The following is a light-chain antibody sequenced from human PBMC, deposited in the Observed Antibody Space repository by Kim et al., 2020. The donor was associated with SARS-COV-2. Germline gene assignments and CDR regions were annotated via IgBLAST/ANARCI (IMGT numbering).Light chain of an antibody. CDR2: RTS. CDR3: QQYNSYSRT. J-gene: IGKJ2*01. CDR1: QSISSW. V-gene: IGKV1-5*03. Sequence: DIQMTQSPSTLSASVGDRVTITCRASQSISSWLAWYQQKPGKAPKLLIYRTSYLESGVPSRFSGSGSGTDFTLTISSVQPDDFATYYCQQYNSYSRTFGQGTKLEI.